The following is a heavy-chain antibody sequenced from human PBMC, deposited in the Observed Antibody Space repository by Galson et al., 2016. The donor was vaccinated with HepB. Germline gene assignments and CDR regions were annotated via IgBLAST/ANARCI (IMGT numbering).Heavy chain of an antibody. CDR3: ARGDGFYDS. V-gene: IGHV1-18*01. J-gene: IGHJ4*02. D-gene: IGHD5-24*01. Sequence: SVKVSCKASGYTFTSYGVSWVRRAPGQGLEWMGWISGYNGNTKYAQNLQDRVTMTTDTSTNTAYMELRSLRSGDTAVYYCARGDGFYDSWGQGTLVTVSS. CDR1: GYTFTSYG. CDR2: ISGYNGNT.